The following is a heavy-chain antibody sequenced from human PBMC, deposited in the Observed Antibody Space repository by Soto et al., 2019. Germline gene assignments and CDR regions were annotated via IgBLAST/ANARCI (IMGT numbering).Heavy chain of an antibody. CDR1: GYSFTHFE. J-gene: IGHJ4*01. CDR2: INTGNGDT. V-gene: IGHV1-3*04. Sequence: QVQLVQSGPEVKQPGASVRISCQASGYSFTHFEMHWVRQAPGQRLEWMGWINTGNGDTKYSQKFQGRVTFTRDTSASTAYLGLDGLTSDDTSFYFCARGLTRLDYWGQEPWSPSPQ. D-gene: IGHD7-27*01. CDR3: ARGLTRLDY.